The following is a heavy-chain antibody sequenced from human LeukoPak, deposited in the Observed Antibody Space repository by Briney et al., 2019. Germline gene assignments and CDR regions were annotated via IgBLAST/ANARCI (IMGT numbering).Heavy chain of an antibody. CDR3: AKDRGARGYDSGLFDY. CDR1: GFTLSGYA. D-gene: IGHD3-22*01. V-gene: IGHV3-23*01. CDR2: ISVSGNT. Sequence: GGSLRLSCAASGFTLSGYAMSWVRQGPGKGLEWVSAISVSGNTYHSDSVKGRFTISRDNSKNTLYLQMNSLRAEDTAVYYCAKDRGARGYDSGLFDYWGQGTLVTVSS. J-gene: IGHJ4*02.